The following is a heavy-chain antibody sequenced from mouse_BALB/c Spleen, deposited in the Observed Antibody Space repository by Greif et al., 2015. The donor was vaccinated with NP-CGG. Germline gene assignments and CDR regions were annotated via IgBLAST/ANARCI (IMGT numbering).Heavy chain of an antibody. J-gene: IGHJ4*01. V-gene: IGHV5-12-1*01. CDR1: GFAFSSYD. CDR3: AIPPYYYGMDY. CDR2: ISSGGGST. Sequence: EVKVVESGGGLVKPGGSLKLSCAASGFAFSSYDMSWVRQTPEKRLEWVAYISSGGGSTYYPDTVKGRFTISRDNAKNTLYLQMSSLKSEDTAMYYCAIPPYYYGMDYWGQGTSVPVSS.